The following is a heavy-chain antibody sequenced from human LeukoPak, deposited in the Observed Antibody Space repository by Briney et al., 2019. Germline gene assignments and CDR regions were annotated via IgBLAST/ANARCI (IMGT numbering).Heavy chain of an antibody. CDR1: GFTFDDYA. J-gene: IGHJ4*02. CDR3: ARDKDAYYDFWSGYSYYFDY. V-gene: IGHV3-9*01. Sequence: GGSLRLSCAASGFTFDDYAMHWVRQAPGKGLEWVSGISRNSGSIGYADSVKGRFTISRDNAKNSLYLQMNSLRAEDTTVYYCARDKDAYYDFWSGYSYYFDYWGQGTLVTVSS. CDR2: ISRNSGSI. D-gene: IGHD3-3*01.